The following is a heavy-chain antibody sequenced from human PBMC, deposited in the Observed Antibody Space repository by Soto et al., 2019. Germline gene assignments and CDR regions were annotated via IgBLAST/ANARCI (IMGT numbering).Heavy chain of an antibody. CDR2: IYAGGNT. CDR1: GFSVTSNY. J-gene: IGHJ4*02. CDR3: ARDTTFYDILTSSYALNYFDY. Sequence: VQLVESGGTLVQPGGSLRLSCAASGFSVTSNYMTWVRQAPGKGLECVSVIYAGGNTYYPDSVKGRFTISSDNSKNTLFLQMNNLRAEDTAVYYCARDTTFYDILTSSYALNYFDYWGQGTRVTVSS. D-gene: IGHD3-9*01. V-gene: IGHV3-53*01.